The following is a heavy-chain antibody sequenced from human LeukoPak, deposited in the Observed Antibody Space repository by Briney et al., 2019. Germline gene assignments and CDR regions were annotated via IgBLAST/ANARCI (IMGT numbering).Heavy chain of an antibody. CDR2: ISTSSSYI. CDR3: ARAAIAAARIYYYMDV. J-gene: IGHJ6*03. Sequence: PGGSLRLSCAASGFTFTHYGMNWVRQAPGKGLEWVSFISTSSSYIHNADSVKGRFTISRDNAENSLYLQMNSLRAEDTAVYYCARAAIAAARIYYYMDVWGKGTTVTVSS. CDR1: GFTFTHYG. V-gene: IGHV3-21*01. D-gene: IGHD6-13*01.